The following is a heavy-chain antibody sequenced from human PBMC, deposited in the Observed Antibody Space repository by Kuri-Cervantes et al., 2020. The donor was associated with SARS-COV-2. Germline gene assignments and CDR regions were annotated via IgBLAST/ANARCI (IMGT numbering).Heavy chain of an antibody. CDR3: ARDLSYPEPGGIDY. CDR1: GFTFSNYA. Sequence: GGSLRLSCAASGFTFSNYAMHWVRQAPGKGLEWVAVISYDGSNKYYADSVKGRFTISRDNSKNTLYLQMNSLRAEDTAVYYCARDLSYPEPGGIDYWGQGTLVTVSS. CDR2: ISYDGSNK. V-gene: IGHV3-30-3*01. D-gene: IGHD1-14*01. J-gene: IGHJ4*02.